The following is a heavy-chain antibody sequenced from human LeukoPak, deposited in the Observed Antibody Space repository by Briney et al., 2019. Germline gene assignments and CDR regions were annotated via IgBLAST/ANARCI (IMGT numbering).Heavy chain of an antibody. CDR1: GFTLRVNY. CDR3: ARDQTGYYDSSGYRFDY. Sequence: GGSLRLSCVASGFTLRVNYMTWIRQTPGRGLEWVSVIYSDGTTKYADSAKGRFTISRDNSKRMVYLQMDRLRAEDTAVYYCARDQTGYYDSSGYRFDYWGQGTLVTVSS. D-gene: IGHD3-22*01. J-gene: IGHJ4*02. CDR2: IYSDGTT. V-gene: IGHV3-53*01.